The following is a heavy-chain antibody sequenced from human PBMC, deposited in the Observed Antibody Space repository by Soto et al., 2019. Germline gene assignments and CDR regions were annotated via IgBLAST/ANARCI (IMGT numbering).Heavy chain of an antibody. Sequence: SGPTLVNPTQTLTLTCTFSGFSLSTSGVGVGWIRQPPGKALEWLAVIYWDDDKGYSPSLKNRLTITKDTSKNQVVLTMTNMDPVDTASYYCAHTVGLVVVTSEDEYFQHWGQGTQVTVSS. CDR3: AHTVGLVVVTSEDEYFQH. D-gene: IGHD2-15*01. CDR2: IYWDDDK. J-gene: IGHJ1*01. CDR1: GFSLSTSGVG. V-gene: IGHV2-5*02.